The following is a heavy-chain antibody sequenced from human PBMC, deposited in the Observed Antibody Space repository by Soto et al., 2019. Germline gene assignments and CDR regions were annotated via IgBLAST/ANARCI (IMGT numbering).Heavy chain of an antibody. V-gene: IGHV1-69*01. CDR1: GGTLSSHA. J-gene: IGHJ4*02. Sequence: SVKVSCKASGGTLSSHAISWVRQAPGQGVEWMGGIIPIFGTANYAQKFQGRVTITADESTSTAYMELSSLRSEDTAVYYCARASSALVVSSRTTPTLYYFDYWGQGTLVTVSS. CDR3: ARASSALVVSSRTTPTLYYFDY. CDR2: IIPIFGTA. D-gene: IGHD3-22*01.